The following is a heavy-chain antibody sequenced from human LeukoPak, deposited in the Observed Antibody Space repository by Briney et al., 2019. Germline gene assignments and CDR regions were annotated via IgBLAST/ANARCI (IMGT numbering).Heavy chain of an antibody. D-gene: IGHD3-22*01. CDR3: ASYYYDSSGYYHEDY. V-gene: IGHV3-48*03. CDR1: GFTLSSYE. Sequence: GGSLRLSCVASGFTLSSYEMNWVRQAPGKGLEWLSYIGSSDSTTHYADSVKGRFTISRDNAKNSLYLQMNSLRAEDTAVYYCASYYYDSSGYYHEDYWGQGTLVTVSS. CDR2: IGSSDSTT. J-gene: IGHJ4*02.